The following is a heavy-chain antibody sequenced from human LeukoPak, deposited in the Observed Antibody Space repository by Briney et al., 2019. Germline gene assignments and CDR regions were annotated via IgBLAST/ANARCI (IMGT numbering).Heavy chain of an antibody. CDR1: GFTFSSCG. CDR3: TTDRLIAAHFYYYYGMDV. CDR2: IKSKTDGGTT. D-gene: IGHD6-6*01. Sequence: GGSLRLSCAASGFTFSSCGMHWVRQAPGKGLEWVGRIKSKTDGGTTDYAAPVKGRFTISRDDSKNTLYLQMNSLKTEDTAVYYCTTDRLIAAHFYYYYGMDVWGQGTTVTVSS. J-gene: IGHJ6*02. V-gene: IGHV3-15*07.